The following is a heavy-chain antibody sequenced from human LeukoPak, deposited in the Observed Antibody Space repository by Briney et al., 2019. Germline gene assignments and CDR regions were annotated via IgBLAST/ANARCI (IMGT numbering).Heavy chain of an antibody. CDR2: INHSEGT. J-gene: IGHJ4*02. D-gene: IGHD2-8*01. Sequence: PSETLSLTCAVYGGSFSGYHWSWIRQPPGRGLEWIGEINHSEGTNYNPSLKSRVTISVDTSKNQFSLKLTSATAADTAVYYCARVNLLGYCTNGVCPGGGLPFDYWGQGTLVTVSS. V-gene: IGHV4-34*01. CDR1: GGSFSGYH. CDR3: ARVNLLGYCTNGVCPGGGLPFDY.